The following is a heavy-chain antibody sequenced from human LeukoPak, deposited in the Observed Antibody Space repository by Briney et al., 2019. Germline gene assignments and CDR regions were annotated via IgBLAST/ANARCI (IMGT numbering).Heavy chain of an antibody. CDR1: GGSISGYY. V-gene: IGHV4-59*01. CDR3: ARVYHMAL. CDR2: IFYSGST. D-gene: IGHD3-16*02. J-gene: IGHJ6*04. Sequence: SETLSLSCTVSGGSISGYYWSWVRQPPGKGLEWIGYIFYSGSTNYNPSLKSRVTISGDTSKNQCSLNLTSVAAADTAVYYCARVYHMALWGKGTSLSVSS.